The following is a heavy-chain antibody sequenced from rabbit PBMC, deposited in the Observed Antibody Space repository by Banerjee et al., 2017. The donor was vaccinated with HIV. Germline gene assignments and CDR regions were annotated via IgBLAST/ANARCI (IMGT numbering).Heavy chain of an antibody. D-gene: IGHD4-1*01. Sequence: QEQLEESGGGLVKPEGSLTLTCTASGFSFSSNYWMCWVRQAPGKGLELIACIDTSSSGSTWYASWVNGRFTISRSTSLNTVDLKMTSLTAADTATYFCARDIGSGWANLWGPGTLVTVS. CDR2: IDTSSSGST. V-gene: IGHV1S43*01. J-gene: IGHJ4*01. CDR1: GFSFSSNYW. CDR3: ARDIGSGWANL.